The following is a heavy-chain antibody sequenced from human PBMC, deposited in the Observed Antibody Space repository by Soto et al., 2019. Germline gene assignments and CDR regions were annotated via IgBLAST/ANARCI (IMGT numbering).Heavy chain of an antibody. CDR2: ISAYNFNT. D-gene: IGHD6-13*01. CDR1: GYTFTSYG. J-gene: IGHJ4*01. V-gene: IGHV1-18*01. Sequence: ASVKVSCKASGYTFTSYGISLVRQAPGQVLELIVWISAYNFNTKYLQKFQGRLTMTTDTSTITAYMELRSLRSDDTAVYYCARDAAAGLNDYWGQ. CDR3: ARDAAAGLNDY.